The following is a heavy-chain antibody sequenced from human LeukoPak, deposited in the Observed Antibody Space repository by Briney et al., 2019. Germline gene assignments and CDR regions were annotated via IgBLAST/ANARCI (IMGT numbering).Heavy chain of an antibody. D-gene: IGHD3-22*01. Sequence: SVKVPCKASGGTFSSYAISWVRQAPGQGLEWMGRIIPILGIANYAQKFQGRVTITADKSTSTAYMELSSLRSEDTAVYYCAREDGTYYYDSSGYYQFDYWGQGTLVTVSS. CDR3: AREDGTYYYDSSGYYQFDY. V-gene: IGHV1-69*04. CDR1: GGTFSSYA. CDR2: IIPILGIA. J-gene: IGHJ4*02.